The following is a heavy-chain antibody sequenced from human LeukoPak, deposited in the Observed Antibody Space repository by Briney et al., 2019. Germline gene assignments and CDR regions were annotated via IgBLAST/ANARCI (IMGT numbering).Heavy chain of an antibody. CDR1: GGSISSSSYY. J-gene: IGHJ4*02. Sequence: SETLSLTCTVSGGSISSSSYYWGWIRQPPGKGLEWIGSTYYSGSTYYNPSLKSRVTISVDASKNQFSLKLSSVTAADTAVYYCARHLVTAIPYWGQGTLVTVSS. D-gene: IGHD2-21*02. CDR2: TYYSGST. CDR3: ARHLVTAIPY. V-gene: IGHV4-39*01.